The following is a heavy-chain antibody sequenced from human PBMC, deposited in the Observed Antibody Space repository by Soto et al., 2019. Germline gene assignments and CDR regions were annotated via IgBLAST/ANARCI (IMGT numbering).Heavy chain of an antibody. CDR1: GGSISSTPYF. CDR2: IHYSGNT. CDR3: ARGPDSGYVGFYYMGV. J-gene: IGHJ6*03. D-gene: IGHD5-12*01. V-gene: IGHV4-39*07. Sequence: SETLSLTCTVSGGSISSTPYFWGWIRQPPGRGLEWIGSIHYSGNTYYNPSLKSRVTISMDTSTNQFSLKLSSVTAADTAVYYCARGPDSGYVGFYYMGVWGKGTTVTVSS.